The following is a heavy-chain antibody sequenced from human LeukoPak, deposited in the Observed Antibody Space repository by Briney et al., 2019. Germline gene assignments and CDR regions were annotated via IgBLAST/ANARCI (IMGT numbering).Heavy chain of an antibody. J-gene: IGHJ4*02. CDR1: GFTFSSYG. CDR3: AKDRRVSKYFDY. Sequence: GGSLGLSCAASGFTFSSYGMHWVRQAPGKGLEWVAFIRYDGSNKYYADSVKGRFTISRDNSKNTLYLQMNSLRAEDTAVYYCAKDRRVSKYFDYWGQGTLVTVSS. V-gene: IGHV3-30*02. CDR2: IRYDGSNK. D-gene: IGHD6-6*01.